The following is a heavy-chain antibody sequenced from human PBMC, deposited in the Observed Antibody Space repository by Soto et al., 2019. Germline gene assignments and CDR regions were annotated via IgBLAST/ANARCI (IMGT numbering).Heavy chain of an antibody. CDR1: GGSFSGYY. Sequence: SETLSLTCAVYGGSFSGYYWSWIRQPPGKGLEWIGEINHSGSTNYNPSLKSRVTISVDTSKNQFSLKLSSVTAADTAVYYCARVRGGSSLYYYYYLDVWGKGTTVTVSS. J-gene: IGHJ6*03. CDR3: ARVRGGSSLYYYYYLDV. CDR2: INHSGST. D-gene: IGHD2-15*01. V-gene: IGHV4-34*01.